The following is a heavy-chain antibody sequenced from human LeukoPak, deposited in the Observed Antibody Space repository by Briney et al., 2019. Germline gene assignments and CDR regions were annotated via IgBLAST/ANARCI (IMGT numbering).Heavy chain of an antibody. CDR3: ARAGGYYYDSSGYYNY. J-gene: IGHJ4*02. V-gene: IGHV1-2*02. CDR2: INPNSGGT. CDR1: GYTFTGYY. Sequence: ASVKVSCKASGYTFTGYYMHWVRQAPGQGLEWMGWINPNSGGTNYAQKFQGRVTMTRDTSISTAYMELSRLRSDDAAVYYCARAGGYYYDSSGYYNYWGQGTLVTVSS. D-gene: IGHD3-22*01.